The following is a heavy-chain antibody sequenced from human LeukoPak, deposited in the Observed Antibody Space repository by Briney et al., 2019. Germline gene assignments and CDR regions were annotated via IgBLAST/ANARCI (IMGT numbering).Heavy chain of an antibody. CDR1: GFTFSSYA. V-gene: IGHV3-23*01. Sequence: PGGSLRLSCAASGFTFSSYAMSWVRQAPGKGLEWVSAISGSGGSTYHADSVKGRFTISRDNSKNTLYLQMNSLRAEDTAVYFCARGYSSAWPYFDCWGQGTLVTVSS. D-gene: IGHD6-19*01. J-gene: IGHJ4*02. CDR3: ARGYSSAWPYFDC. CDR2: ISGSGGST.